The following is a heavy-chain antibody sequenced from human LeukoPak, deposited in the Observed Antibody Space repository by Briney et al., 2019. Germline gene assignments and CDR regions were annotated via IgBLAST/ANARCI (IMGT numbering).Heavy chain of an antibody. Sequence: GRSLRLSCAASGFTFGDYAMNWVRQAPGKGLEWVSGISWTSGSMGYADSVKGRFTISRDNAKNSLYLQMNSLRAEDTAVYYCAKNAHYYDSSGYYYFDYWGQGTLVTVSS. J-gene: IGHJ4*02. CDR2: ISWTSGSM. CDR3: AKNAHYYDSSGYYYFDY. V-gene: IGHV3-9*01. CDR1: GFTFGDYA. D-gene: IGHD3-22*01.